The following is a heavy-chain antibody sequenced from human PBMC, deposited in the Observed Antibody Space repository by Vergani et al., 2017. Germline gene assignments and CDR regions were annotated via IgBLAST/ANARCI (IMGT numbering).Heavy chain of an antibody. CDR3: ARGRWLQALDD. CDR1: GGSISSGSYY. J-gene: IGHJ4*02. V-gene: IGHV4-61*02. D-gene: IGHD5-24*01. Sequence: QVQLQESGPGLVKPSQTLSLTCTVSGGSISSGSYYWSWIRQPAGKGLEWIGRIYTSGSTNYNPSLKSRVTISVDTSKNQFSLKLSSVTAADTAVYYCARGRWLQALDDWGQGTLVTVSS. CDR2: IYTSGST.